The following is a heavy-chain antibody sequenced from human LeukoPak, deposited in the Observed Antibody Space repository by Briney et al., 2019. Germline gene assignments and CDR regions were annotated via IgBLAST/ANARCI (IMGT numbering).Heavy chain of an antibody. CDR3: AKCDDYGDYHVSDY. V-gene: IGHV3-23*01. J-gene: IGHJ4*02. CDR1: GFTFSSYG. CDR2: IGGRDGST. Sequence: GGSLRLSCAASGFTFSSYGMSWVRQAPGKGLEWVSAIGGRDGSTYYADSVKGRFTISRDNSKNTLYLQMNSLRAEDTAVYYCAKCDDYGDYHVSDYWGQGTLVTVSS. D-gene: IGHD4-17*01.